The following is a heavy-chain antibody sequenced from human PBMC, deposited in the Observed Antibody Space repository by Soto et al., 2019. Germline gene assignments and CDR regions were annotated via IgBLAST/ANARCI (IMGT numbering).Heavy chain of an antibody. Sequence: VWSLRLSCAASGFTFSSYAMHCVRQAPGKGLEWVAVISYDGSNKYYADSVKGRFTISRDNSKNTLYLQMNSLRAEDTAVYYCARGPAMANWGQGTLVTVSS. CDR1: GFTFSSYA. CDR2: ISYDGSNK. D-gene: IGHD5-18*01. J-gene: IGHJ4*02. CDR3: ARGPAMAN. V-gene: IGHV3-30-3*01.